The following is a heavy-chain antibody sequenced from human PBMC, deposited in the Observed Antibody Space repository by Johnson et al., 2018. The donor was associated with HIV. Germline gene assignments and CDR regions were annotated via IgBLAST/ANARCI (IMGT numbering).Heavy chain of an antibody. Sequence: VPLVESGGGLVQPGGSLRLSCSASGFTVSSNYISWVRQAPGTGLAWVSVIYSGGSTSYADSVTGRFTISRDNSKNALYLQMNSLRAEDTAVYYCAKSQDRSAYDYDFDIWGQGTMVTVSS. CDR2: IYSGGST. V-gene: IGHV3-66*01. J-gene: IGHJ3*02. CDR1: GFTVSSNY. CDR3: AKSQDRSAYDYDFDI. D-gene: IGHD3-22*01.